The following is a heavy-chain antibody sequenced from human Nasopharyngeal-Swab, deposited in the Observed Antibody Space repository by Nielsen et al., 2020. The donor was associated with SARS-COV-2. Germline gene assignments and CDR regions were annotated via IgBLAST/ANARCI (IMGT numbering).Heavy chain of an antibody. CDR3: ARRGVAGYSRHCDYYYYYGMDV. V-gene: IGHV3-33*01. Sequence: WIRQPPGKGLEWVAVIWYDGSNKYYADSVKGRFTISRDNSKNTLYLQMNSLRAEDTAVYYCARRGVAGYSRHCDYYYYYGMDVWGQGTTVTVSS. D-gene: IGHD2-15*01. J-gene: IGHJ6*02. CDR2: IWYDGSNK.